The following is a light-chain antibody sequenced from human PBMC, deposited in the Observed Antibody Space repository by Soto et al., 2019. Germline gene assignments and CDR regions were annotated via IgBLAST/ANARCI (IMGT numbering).Light chain of an antibody. J-gene: IGKJ1*01. V-gene: IGKV1-5*01. CDR2: DAS. Sequence: DIQMTQSPSTLSASVGARVTITCRASQSISSWLAWYQQKPGKAPKLLIYDASSLESGVPSRFSGSGSGTEFTLTISSLQPDDFATYYGQQYNSYSGKFGQGTKVEIK. CDR1: QSISSW. CDR3: QQYNSYSGK.